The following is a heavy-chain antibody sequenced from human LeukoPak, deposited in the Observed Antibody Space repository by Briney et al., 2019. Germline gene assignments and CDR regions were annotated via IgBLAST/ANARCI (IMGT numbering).Heavy chain of an antibody. CDR3: ARHTPYYYGSGSYYGGKRFDY. Sequence: SETLSLTCTVSGGSISSSSYYWGWIRQPPGKGLEWIGSIYYSGSTYYNPSLKSRVTISVDTSKNQFSLKLSSVTAADTAVYYCARHTPYYYGSGSYYGGKRFDYWGQGTLVTVSS. V-gene: IGHV4-39*01. CDR1: GGSISSSSYY. D-gene: IGHD3-10*01. CDR2: IYYSGST. J-gene: IGHJ4*02.